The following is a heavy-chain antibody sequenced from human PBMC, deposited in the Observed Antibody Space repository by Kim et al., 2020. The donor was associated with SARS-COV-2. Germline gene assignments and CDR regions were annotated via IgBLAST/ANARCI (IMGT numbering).Heavy chain of an antibody. CDR3: AKALGIVDIC. CDR2: VSGAGSTT. J-gene: IGHJ1*01. D-gene: IGHD3-3*02. Sequence: GGSLRLSCAASGFTFSSYAMTWVRQAPGKGLEWVSVVSGAGSTTYYADSVKGRFTISRDNSKNSLYLQMNNLRVEDTAVYYCAKALGIVDICCGQGTLAT. V-gene: IGHV3-23*03. CDR1: GFTFSSYA.